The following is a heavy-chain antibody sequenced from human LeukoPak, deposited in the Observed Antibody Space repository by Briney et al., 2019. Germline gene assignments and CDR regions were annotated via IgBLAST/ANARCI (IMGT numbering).Heavy chain of an antibody. Sequence: GGSLRLSCAASGFTFSSYWMSWVRQAPGKGLEWVANIKQDGSEKYYVDSVKGRFTISRDNAKNSLYLQMNSLRAEDTAVYYCARENYYDSSGYCGMDVWGQGTTVTVSS. CDR2: IKQDGSEK. D-gene: IGHD3-22*01. CDR1: GFTFSSYW. CDR3: ARENYYDSSGYCGMDV. V-gene: IGHV3-7*03. J-gene: IGHJ6*02.